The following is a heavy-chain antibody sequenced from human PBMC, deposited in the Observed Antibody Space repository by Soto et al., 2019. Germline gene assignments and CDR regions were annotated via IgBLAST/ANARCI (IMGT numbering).Heavy chain of an antibody. Sequence: SETLSLTCTVSGGSISSSSYYWGWIRQPPGKGLEWIGSIYYSGSTYYNPSLKSRVTISVDTSKNQFSLKLSSVTAAVTAEYYCARHVLVVPYNWFDPWGQGTLVTVSA. D-gene: IGHD2-8*02. J-gene: IGHJ5*02. V-gene: IGHV4-39*01. CDR3: ARHVLVVPYNWFDP. CDR1: GGSISSSSYY. CDR2: IYYSGST.